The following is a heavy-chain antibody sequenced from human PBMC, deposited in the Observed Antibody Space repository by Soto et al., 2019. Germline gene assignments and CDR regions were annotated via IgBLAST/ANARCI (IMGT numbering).Heavy chain of an antibody. Sequence: SVKVSCKASGGNFNNHAINWVRQAPGQRLEWMGGFIPVLGTANYAQNFQGRVTITADRSKTTAYMELTSLKSEDTAVYYCARGALGGGHYANFDHWGQGTLVTVSS. V-gene: IGHV1-69*06. CDR1: GGNFNNHA. CDR3: ARGALGGGHYANFDH. D-gene: IGHD3-16*01. CDR2: FIPVLGTA. J-gene: IGHJ4*02.